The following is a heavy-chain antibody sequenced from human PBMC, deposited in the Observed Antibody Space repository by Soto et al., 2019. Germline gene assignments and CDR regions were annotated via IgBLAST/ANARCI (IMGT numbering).Heavy chain of an antibody. Sequence: PGGSLRLSCAASGFTFSSYGMNWVRQAPGKGLEWVAVIWYDGSNKYYADSVKGRFTISRDNSKNTLYLQMNSLRAEDKAVYYCARVRRQVAGRTLNGNYYYYGMDVWGQGTTVTVSS. V-gene: IGHV3-33*01. CDR3: ARVRRQVAGRTLNGNYYYYGMDV. CDR2: IWYDGSNK. D-gene: IGHD6-19*01. CDR1: GFTFSSYG. J-gene: IGHJ6*02.